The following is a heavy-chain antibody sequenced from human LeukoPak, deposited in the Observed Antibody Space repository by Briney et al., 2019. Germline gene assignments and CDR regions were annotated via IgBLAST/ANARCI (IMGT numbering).Heavy chain of an antibody. CDR2: ISAYNGNT. CDR3: ARSAPVPTYYYDSCGYDEFDY. J-gene: IGHJ4*02. Sequence: GASVKVSCKASGYTFTSYGISWVRQAPGQGLEWMGWISAYNGNTNYAQKLQGRVTMTTDTSTSTAYMELRSLRSDDTAVYYCARSAPVPTYYYDSCGYDEFDYWGQGTLVTVSS. D-gene: IGHD3-22*01. CDR1: GYTFTSYG. V-gene: IGHV1-18*01.